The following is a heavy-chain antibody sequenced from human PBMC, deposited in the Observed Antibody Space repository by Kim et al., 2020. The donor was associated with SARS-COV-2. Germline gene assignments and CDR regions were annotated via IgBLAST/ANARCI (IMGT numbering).Heavy chain of an antibody. J-gene: IGHJ5*02. CDR3: ARVPAYCRVGSCYPGDWFDP. CDR2: ISYTGAT. V-gene: IGHV4-31*03. CDR1: GDSISTGDYY. Sequence: SETLSLTCTVSGDSISTGDYYWSWIRQHPGKGLEWIGYISYTGATYYNPSLKSRVTTSVDTSKNQFSLKLISVTAADTAVYYCARVPAYCRVGSCYPGDWFDPWGQGTLVTVSS. D-gene: IGHD2-15*01.